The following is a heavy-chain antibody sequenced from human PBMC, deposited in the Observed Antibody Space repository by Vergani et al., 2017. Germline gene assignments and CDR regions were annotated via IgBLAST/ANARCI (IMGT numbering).Heavy chain of an antibody. CDR3: ARGQVGGEISADCSSTSCFQVWFDP. Sequence: QVQLQQWGAGLLKPSETLSLTCAVYGGSFSGYYWSWIRQPPGKGLEWIGEINHSGSTNYNPSLKSRVTISVDTSKNQFSLKLSSVTAADTAVYYCARGQVGGEISADCSSTSCFQVWFDPWGQGTLVTVSS. CDR1: GGSFSGYY. CDR2: INHSGST. D-gene: IGHD2-2*01. V-gene: IGHV4-34*01. J-gene: IGHJ5*02.